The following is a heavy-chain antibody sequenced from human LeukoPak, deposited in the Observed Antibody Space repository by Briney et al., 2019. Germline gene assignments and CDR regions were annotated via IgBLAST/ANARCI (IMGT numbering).Heavy chain of an antibody. V-gene: IGHV4-34*01. CDR1: SGSFSGKY. CDR3: ARDLMK. CDR2: ITHSGST. Sequence: PPRTLSLTCAVSSGSFSGKYWRWIRQPPGKGLEWIGEITHSGSTYYNPSLKSRVTTSVDTSKNQCSVKFTSVTAADTAVYYCARDLMKWGQGTLVTVSS. J-gene: IGHJ4*02.